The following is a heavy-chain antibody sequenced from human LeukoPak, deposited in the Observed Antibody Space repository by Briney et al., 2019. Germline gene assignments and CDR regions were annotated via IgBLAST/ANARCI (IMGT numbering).Heavy chain of an antibody. V-gene: IGHV3-21*01. CDR3: ARNPPPYYDFWRDPPYYYGMDV. Sequence: PGGSLRLSCAASGFTFSSYAMNWVRQAPGKGLEWVSSIDSSSSYIYYADSVKGRFTISRDNSKNTLYLQMNSLRAEDTAVYYCARNPPPYYDFWRDPPYYYGMDVWGQGTTVTVSS. D-gene: IGHD3-3*01. CDR2: IDSSSSYI. CDR1: GFTFSSYA. J-gene: IGHJ6*02.